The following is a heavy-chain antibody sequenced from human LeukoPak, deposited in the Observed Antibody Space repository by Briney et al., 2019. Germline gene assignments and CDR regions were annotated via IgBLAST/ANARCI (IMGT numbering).Heavy chain of an antibody. CDR1: GFTFSSYA. CDR3: ARDLGDYYDSSGYY. V-gene: IGHV3-30-3*01. J-gene: IGHJ4*02. CDR2: ISYDGSNK. D-gene: IGHD3-22*01. Sequence: PGRSLRLSCAASGFTFSSYAMHWVRRAPGKGLEWVAVISYDGSNKYYADSVKGRFTISRDNSKNTLYLQMNSLRAEDTAVYYCARDLGDYYDSSGYYWGQGTLVTVSS.